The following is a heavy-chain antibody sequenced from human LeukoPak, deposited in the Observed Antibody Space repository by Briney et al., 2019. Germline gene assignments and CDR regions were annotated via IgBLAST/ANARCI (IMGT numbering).Heavy chain of an antibody. D-gene: IGHD6-19*01. V-gene: IGHV4-59*01. CDR3: ARGAGWWSH. CDR2: TTYSGGT. J-gene: IGHJ4*02. CDR1: GGSMNGYY. Sequence: PSETLSLTCTVSGGSMNGYYWSWLRQPPGEGPEWIGYTTYSGGTSYNPSLKSRVTISVDTSNNHFSLKLSSVTAADTAVYYCARGAGWWSHWGQGTLVTVSS.